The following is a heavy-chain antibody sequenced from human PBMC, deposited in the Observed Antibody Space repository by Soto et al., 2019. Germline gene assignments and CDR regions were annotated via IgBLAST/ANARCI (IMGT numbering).Heavy chain of an antibody. Sequence: PSETLSLTCIVSGDSISNDFYSWGWIRQPPGKGMEWIGEINNSGSTNYNPSLKSRVTISVDTSKNQLSRKLTSVTAMDTAVYYCARDKITGLFDYWGQGTLVTVSS. D-gene: IGHD2-8*02. V-gene: IGHV4-39*07. CDR3: ARDKITGLFDY. CDR2: INNSGST. CDR1: GDSISNDFYS. J-gene: IGHJ4*02.